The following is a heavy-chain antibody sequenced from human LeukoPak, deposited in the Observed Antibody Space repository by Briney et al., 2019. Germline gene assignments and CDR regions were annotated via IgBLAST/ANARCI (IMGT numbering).Heavy chain of an antibody. CDR3: ARDNYDSTGYYHGPHFDL. J-gene: IGHJ4*02. CDR2: ITTVSTYI. D-gene: IGHD3-22*01. CDR1: GFTFTTYS. V-gene: IGHV3-21*06. Sequence: GGSLRLSCAASGFTFTTYSMTWVRQAPGKGLEWVSSITTVSTYIFYADSVKGRFTISRDNAKNSLYLHMNSLRAEDTAVYFCARDNYDSTGYYHGPHFDLWGQGTLVTVSS.